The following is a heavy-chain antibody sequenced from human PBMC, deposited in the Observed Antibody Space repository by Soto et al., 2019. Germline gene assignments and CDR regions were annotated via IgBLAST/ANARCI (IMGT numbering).Heavy chain of an antibody. CDR2: VHSDGSKT. D-gene: IGHD2-21*02. V-gene: IGHV3-74*01. CDR1: GFTFNYYW. J-gene: IGHJ3*01. Sequence: EVQLVESEGGLVQRGGSLRLSCAASGFTFNYYWMHWVRQAPGQGLVWVSHVHSDGSKTTYADSVKGRFTSSKDNANNTLYLQMNSLRAEDTAVYYCVRGDRGGFDLWGQGTAVTVSS. CDR3: VRGDRGGFDL.